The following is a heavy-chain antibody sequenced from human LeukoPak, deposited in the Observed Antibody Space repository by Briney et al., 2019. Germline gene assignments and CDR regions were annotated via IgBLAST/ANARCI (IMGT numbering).Heavy chain of an antibody. CDR3: TRNWGSDNWFDP. Sequence: PGGSLRLSCAASGFTYSSYDMSWVRQAPGKGLEWVSVIYSGGSTYYADSVKGRFTISRDNSKNTLYLQMNSLRAEDTAVYYCTRNWGSDNWFDPWGQGTLVTVSS. CDR1: GFTYSSYD. J-gene: IGHJ5*02. D-gene: IGHD7-27*01. V-gene: IGHV3-53*01. CDR2: IYSGGST.